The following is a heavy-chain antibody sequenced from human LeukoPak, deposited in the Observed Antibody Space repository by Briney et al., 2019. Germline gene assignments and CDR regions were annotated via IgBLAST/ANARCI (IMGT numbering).Heavy chain of an antibody. Sequence: GGSLRLSCAASGFTFSSYWMHWVRQAPGKGLVWVSRINSDGSSTRYADSVKGRLTISRDNAKNTPYMQMNSLRDEDTAVYYCVRGSAATAYFDYWGQGTLVTVSS. CDR2: INSDGSST. V-gene: IGHV3-74*01. D-gene: IGHD6-25*01. CDR3: VRGSAATAYFDY. J-gene: IGHJ4*02. CDR1: GFTFSSYW.